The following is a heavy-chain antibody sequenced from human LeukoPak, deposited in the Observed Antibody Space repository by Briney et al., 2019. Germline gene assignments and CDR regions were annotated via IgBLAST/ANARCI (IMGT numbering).Heavy chain of an antibody. CDR2: ITGGGGDT. Sequence: AGGSLRLSCAASGFTFSNYAMTWGCQAPGGRLEWVSTITGGGGDTYYADSARGRFTISRDNSKSTLYLQMNSLRAEDTAIHYCAKVPYSDYGSGRPPFMDVWGQGTTVAVSS. CDR1: GFTFSNYA. J-gene: IGHJ6*02. CDR3: AKVPYSDYGSGRPPFMDV. D-gene: IGHD3-10*01. V-gene: IGHV3-23*01.